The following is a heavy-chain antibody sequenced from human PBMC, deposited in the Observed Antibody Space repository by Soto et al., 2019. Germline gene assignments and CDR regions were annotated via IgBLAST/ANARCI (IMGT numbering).Heavy chain of an antibody. CDR2: IYYSGST. CDR1: GGSISSGGYY. J-gene: IGHJ4*02. V-gene: IGHV4-31*03. CDR3: ARENPSSGSYYFDY. Sequence: SETLSLTCTVSGGSISSGGYYWSWIRQHPGKGLEWIGYIYYSGSTYYNPSLKSRVTISVDTSKNQFSLKLSSVTAADTAVYYCARENPSSGSYYFDYWGQGTLVTVSS. D-gene: IGHD1-26*01.